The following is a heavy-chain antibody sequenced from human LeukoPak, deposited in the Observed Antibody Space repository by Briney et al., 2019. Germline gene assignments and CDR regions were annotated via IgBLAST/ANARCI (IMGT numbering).Heavy chain of an antibody. CDR1: GFTFSSYN. CDR2: ISSDTSYI. J-gene: IGHJ4*02. V-gene: IGHV3-21*01. D-gene: IGHD4-17*01. Sequence: GGSLRLSCAAYGFTFSSYNMNWVRQAPGKGLEWVSLISSDTSYIHYADSVKGRFTISRDNAKNSVFLQMNSLRAEDTAVYYCARDTSTVTNREFDYWGQGTLVTVSS. CDR3: ARDTSTVTNREFDY.